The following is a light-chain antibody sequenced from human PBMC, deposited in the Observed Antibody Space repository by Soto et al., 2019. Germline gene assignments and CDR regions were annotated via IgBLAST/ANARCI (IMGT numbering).Light chain of an antibody. Sequence: DIQMTQSPSTLSACVGDRVTITCRASQSISSWLAWYQQKPGKAPKLLIYDASSLESGVPSRFSGSGSGTEFTLTISSLQPDDFATYYCQQYNSYPIPFGPGTKVDIK. V-gene: IGKV1-5*01. CDR1: QSISSW. CDR2: DAS. CDR3: QQYNSYPIP. J-gene: IGKJ3*01.